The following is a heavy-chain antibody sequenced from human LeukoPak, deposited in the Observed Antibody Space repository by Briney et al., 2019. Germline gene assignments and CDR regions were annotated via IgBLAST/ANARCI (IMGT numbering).Heavy chain of an antibody. J-gene: IGHJ5*02. V-gene: IGHV4-4*02. CDR2: ISHAGST. CDR1: GDSISSNNW. D-gene: IGHD2-2*02. Sequence: SETLSLTCTVSGDSISSNNWWNWVRQPPGKGLDWIGEISHAGSTYYNPSLKSRVTISVDTSKNQFSLKLSSVTAADTAVYYCARDIVVVPAAIRSVWFDPWGQGTLVTVSS. CDR3: ARDIVVVPAAIRSVWFDP.